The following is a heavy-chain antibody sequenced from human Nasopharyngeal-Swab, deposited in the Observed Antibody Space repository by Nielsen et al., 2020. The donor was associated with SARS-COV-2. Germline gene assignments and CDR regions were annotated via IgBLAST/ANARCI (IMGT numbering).Heavy chain of an antibody. D-gene: IGHD4-23*01. CDR3: ARDRRSTTVVTEP. CDR1: GYTFTRYG. J-gene: IGHJ5*02. V-gene: IGHV1-18*01. Sequence: ASVKVSCKASGYTFTRYGISWVRHAPAQGPEWMGWISAYNGNTNYAQKLQGRVTMTTDTSTSTAYLELRSLISDDTAVYYCARDRRSTTVVTEPWGQGTLVTVSS. CDR2: ISAYNGNT.